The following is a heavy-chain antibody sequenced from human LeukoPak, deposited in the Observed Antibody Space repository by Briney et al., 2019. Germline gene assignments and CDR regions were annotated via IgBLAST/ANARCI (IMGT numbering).Heavy chain of an antibody. CDR1: GGSFSGYY. CDR2: INHSGST. CDR3: ARCRKPVVADRGIFFDY. J-gene: IGHJ4*02. D-gene: IGHD2-15*01. V-gene: IGHV4-34*01. Sequence: PSESLSLTCAVYGGSFSGYYWSWIRQPPGKGLEWIGEINHSGSTNYNPSLKSRVTISLDTSKNLFSLKLSYVTSADTAVYYSARCRKPVVADRGIFFDYWGQGTLVTVSS.